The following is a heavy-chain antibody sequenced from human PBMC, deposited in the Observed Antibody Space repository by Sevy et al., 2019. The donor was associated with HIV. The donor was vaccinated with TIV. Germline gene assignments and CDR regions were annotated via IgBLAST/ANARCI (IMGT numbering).Heavy chain of an antibody. CDR2: INYSGST. J-gene: IGHJ3*02. D-gene: IGHD3-10*01. Sequence: SETLSLTYTVSGDFGIYYWSLIRQPPGKGLEWIGYINYSGSTDYNPSLKSRVTISVDTSKNQFSLKLSSVTAADTAVYYCARVGAWYYGSTGNAFDIWGQGTMVTVSS. CDR3: ARVGAWYYGSTGNAFDI. CDR1: GDFGIYY. V-gene: IGHV4-59*01.